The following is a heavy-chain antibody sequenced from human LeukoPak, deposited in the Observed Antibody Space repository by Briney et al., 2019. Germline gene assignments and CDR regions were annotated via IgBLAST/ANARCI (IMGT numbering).Heavy chain of an antibody. J-gene: IGHJ3*02. V-gene: IGHV3-30*03. CDR1: GFTFDDYD. D-gene: IGHD4-17*01. CDR3: ATQNYGDYGLWHADTFDI. Sequence: GGSLRLSCAASGFTFDDYDMSWVRQAPGKGLEWVAVISYDGSNKYYADFVKGRFTISRDNSKNTLYLQMNSLRAEDTAVYFCATQNYGDYGLWHADTFDIWGQGTMVTVSS. CDR2: ISYDGSNK.